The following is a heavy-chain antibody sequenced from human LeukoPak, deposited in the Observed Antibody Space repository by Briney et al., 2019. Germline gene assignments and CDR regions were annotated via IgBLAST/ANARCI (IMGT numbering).Heavy chain of an antibody. CDR2: ISGSGSNT. Sequence: GGSLRLSCAASGFTFSTYAMSWVRQAPGKGLEWVSTISGSGSNTYFVDSVQGRFTISRDNAKNSLYLQMNSLRAEDTAVYYCAREAPRGDFDYWGQGTLVTVSS. CDR1: GFTFSTYA. V-gene: IGHV3-21*01. CDR3: AREAPRGDFDY. J-gene: IGHJ4*02.